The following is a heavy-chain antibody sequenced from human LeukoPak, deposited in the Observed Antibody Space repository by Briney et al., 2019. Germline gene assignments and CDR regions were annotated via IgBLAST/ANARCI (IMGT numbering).Heavy chain of an antibody. V-gene: IGHV3-23*01. Sequence: GGSLRLSCAASGFTFSSYAMSWVRQAPGKGLEWVSAISGSGGSTYYANSVKGRFTISRDNSKNTLYLQMNSLRAEDTAVYYCAKVPRFRPKTEYYFDYWGQGTLVTVSS. D-gene: IGHD3-10*01. CDR2: ISGSGGST. J-gene: IGHJ4*02. CDR3: AKVPRFRPKTEYYFDY. CDR1: GFTFSSYA.